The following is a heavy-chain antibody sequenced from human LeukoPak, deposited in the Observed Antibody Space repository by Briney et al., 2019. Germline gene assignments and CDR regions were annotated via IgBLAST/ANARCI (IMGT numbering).Heavy chain of an antibody. J-gene: IGHJ3*02. V-gene: IGHV5-51*01. CDR2: IYPGDSDM. CDR3: ARVSAVAGTTDAFDI. Sequence: GESLKISCKGSGYSFTSYWIAWVRQMPGKGLEWMGIIYPGDSDMTYSPSFQGQVTISVDKSISVAYLQWSSLKASDTAMYYCARVSAVAGTTDAFDIWGQGTMVTVSS. CDR1: GYSFTSYW. D-gene: IGHD6-19*01.